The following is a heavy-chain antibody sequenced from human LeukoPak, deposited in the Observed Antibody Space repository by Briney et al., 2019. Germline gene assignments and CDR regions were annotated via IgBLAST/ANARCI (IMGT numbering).Heavy chain of an antibody. CDR3: ARGDRGVGKGYFDY. V-gene: IGHV4-38-2*01. Sequence: PSETLSLTCAVSGYSISSGYYWGWIRQPPGKGLEWIGSIYHSGSTYYNPSLKSRVTISVDRSKNQFSLKLSSVTAADTAVYYCARGDRGVGKGYFDYWGQGTLVTVSS. J-gene: IGHJ4*02. CDR2: IYHSGST. CDR1: GYSISSGYY. D-gene: IGHD3-10*01.